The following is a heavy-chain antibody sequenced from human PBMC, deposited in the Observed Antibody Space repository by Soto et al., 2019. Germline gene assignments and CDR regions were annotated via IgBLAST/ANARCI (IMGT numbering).Heavy chain of an antibody. V-gene: IGHV4-4*07. D-gene: IGHD1-26*01. CDR2: IYSSGNA. J-gene: IGHJ4*02. CDR3: ATIVGANDY. CDR1: RASIYTYS. Sequence: SETLSLTCTVSRASIYTYSWTWLRQPTGKGLQWIGHIYSSGNANYSPSLKSRVSMSVDSSKNQISLKLSSVTAADTAVYYCATIVGANDYWGQGTLVTVSS.